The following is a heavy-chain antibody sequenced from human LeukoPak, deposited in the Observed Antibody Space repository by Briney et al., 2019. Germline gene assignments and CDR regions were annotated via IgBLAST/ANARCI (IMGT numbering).Heavy chain of an antibody. CDR1: GYTFTSYD. CDR3: ARGDFYYDSSTN. V-gene: IGHV1-8*01. Sequence: ASVKVSCKASGYTFTSYDINWVRQATGQGVEWMGWMNPNSGNTGYAQKFQGRVTMTRNTSISTAYMELSSLRSEDTAVYYCARGDFYYDSSTNWGQGTLVTVSS. J-gene: IGHJ4*02. CDR2: MNPNSGNT. D-gene: IGHD3-22*01.